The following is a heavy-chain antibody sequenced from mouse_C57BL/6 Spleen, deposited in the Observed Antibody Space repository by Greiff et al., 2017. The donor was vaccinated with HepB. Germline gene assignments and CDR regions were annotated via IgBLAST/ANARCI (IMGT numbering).Heavy chain of an antibody. CDR3: ARFDYEAMDY. Sequence: EVMLVESGPELVKPGASVKMSCKASGYTFTDYNMHWVKQSHGKSLEWIGYINPNNGGTSYNQKFKGKATLTVNKSSSTAYMELRSLASEDSAVYYCARFDYEAMDYWGQGTSVTVSS. D-gene: IGHD2-13*01. J-gene: IGHJ4*01. V-gene: IGHV1-22*01. CDR1: GYTFTDYN. CDR2: INPNNGGT.